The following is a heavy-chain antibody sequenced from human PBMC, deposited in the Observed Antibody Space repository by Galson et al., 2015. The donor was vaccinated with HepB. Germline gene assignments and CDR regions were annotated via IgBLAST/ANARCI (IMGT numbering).Heavy chain of an antibody. D-gene: IGHD3-9*01. V-gene: IGHV3-15*01. CDR2: IKSKTDGGTT. J-gene: IGHJ4*02. Sequence: SLRLSCAASGFTFTNAWMSWVRQAPGKGLEWVGRIKSKTDGGTTDYAAPVKGRFTISRDDSKTTLYLQMNSLKTEDTAVYYCTTDSPRLRYFDWLLSYFDYWGQGTLVTVSS. CDR3: TTDSPRLRYFDWLLSYFDY. CDR1: GFTFTNAW.